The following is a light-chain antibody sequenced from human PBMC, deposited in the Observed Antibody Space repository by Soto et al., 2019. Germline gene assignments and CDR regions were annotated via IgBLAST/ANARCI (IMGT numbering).Light chain of an antibody. J-gene: IGKJ2*01. CDR1: QSVSSN. CDR2: GAS. CDR3: QQYNNWPH. Sequence: EIVMTQSPATLSVSPGERATLSCRASQSVSSNLAWYQQKPGQAPRLLIYGASTRATGIPARFSGSGSGTEFTLTISSLQSEDFAVYCCQQYNNWPHFGQGTKLEIK. V-gene: IGKV3-15*01.